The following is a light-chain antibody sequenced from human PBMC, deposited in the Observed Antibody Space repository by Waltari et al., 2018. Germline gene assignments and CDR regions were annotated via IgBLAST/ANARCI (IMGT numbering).Light chain of an antibody. CDR3: HQYYTSWT. J-gene: IGKJ1*01. Sequence: DIVMTQSPDSLAVFLGERATINCKSSQSRLYSSNNLNYVAWYQQKAGQPPKLIIYWASTRKSGVPERFSGSGSGADFTLTISSLQAEDVAVYYCHQYYTSWTFGQGTKVEIK. CDR2: WAS. V-gene: IGKV4-1*01. CDR1: QSRLYSSNNLNY.